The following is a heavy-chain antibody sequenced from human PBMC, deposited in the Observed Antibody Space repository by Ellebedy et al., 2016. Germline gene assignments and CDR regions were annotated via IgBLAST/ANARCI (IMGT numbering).Heavy chain of an antibody. CDR1: GYTFTNYA. J-gene: IGHJ4*02. CDR3: ARAKTTVVTPGGGY. Sequence: ASVKVSCKASGYTFTNYALNWVRQAPGQGLEWMGWINTNTGNSMYAQGFTGRFVFSLDTSVSTAYLQISSLKAEDTAVYYCARAKTTVVTPGGGYWGQGTLVTVSS. D-gene: IGHD4-23*01. CDR2: INTNTGNS. V-gene: IGHV7-4-1*02.